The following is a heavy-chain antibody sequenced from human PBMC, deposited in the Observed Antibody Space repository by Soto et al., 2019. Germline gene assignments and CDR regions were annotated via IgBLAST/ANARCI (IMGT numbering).Heavy chain of an antibody. CDR2: IIPIFGTA. CDR3: ASGRYCSGGSCYSTFDY. V-gene: IGHV1-69*06. CDR1: GGTFSSYA. Sequence: ASVKVSCKASGGTFSSYAISWVRQAPGQGLEWMGGIIPIFGTANYAQKFQGRVTITADKSTSTAYMELSSLRSEDTAVYYCASGRYCSGGSCYSTFDYWGQGALVTVSS. D-gene: IGHD2-15*01. J-gene: IGHJ4*02.